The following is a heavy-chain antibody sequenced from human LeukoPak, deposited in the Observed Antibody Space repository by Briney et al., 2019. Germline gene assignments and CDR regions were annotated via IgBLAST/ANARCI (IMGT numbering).Heavy chain of an antibody. CDR2: IYYSGST. Sequence: PSETLSLTCADSGGSISNDYGGCVRQPPGKGLEWIGYIYYSGSTNYNPSLKSRVTISVDTSKNQFSLKLSSLTAADTAVYYCADTYYESSGPLDYWGQGTLVTVSS. J-gene: IGHJ4*02. D-gene: IGHD3-22*01. CDR1: GGSISNDY. V-gene: IGHV4-59*08. CDR3: ADTYYESSGPLDY.